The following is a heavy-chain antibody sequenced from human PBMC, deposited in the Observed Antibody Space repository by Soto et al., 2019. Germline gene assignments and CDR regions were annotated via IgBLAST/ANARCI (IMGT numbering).Heavy chain of an antibody. Sequence: QLHLVQSGAVVKKPGASVTVSCSASGYPVTAYYMHWVRQAPGRGLEWMGGINPATGAAKYTQTFQGRVTMTRDTSTGTVFMELSGLTSEDTAGFYFARGGGVGVAGSAAFDMWGQGTLVTVSS. CDR1: GYPVTAYY. CDR2: INPATGAA. V-gene: IGHV1-2*02. J-gene: IGHJ3*02. D-gene: IGHD3-3*01. CDR3: ARGGGVGVAGSAAFDM.